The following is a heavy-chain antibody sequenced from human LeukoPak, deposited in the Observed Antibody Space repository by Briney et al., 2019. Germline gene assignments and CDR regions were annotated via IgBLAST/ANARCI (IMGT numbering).Heavy chain of an antibody. J-gene: IGHJ4*02. CDR3: ARGEYSSSWDHYYFDY. CDR1: GYTFTGYY. V-gene: IGHV1-2*06. D-gene: IGHD6-13*01. CDR2: INPNSGGT. Sequence: APVKVSCKASGYTFTGYYMHWVRQAPGQGLEWMGRINPNSGGTNYAQTFQGRVTMTRDTSITTAYLEVSSLRSDDTAVYYCARGEYSSSWDHYYFDYWGQGTLVTVSS.